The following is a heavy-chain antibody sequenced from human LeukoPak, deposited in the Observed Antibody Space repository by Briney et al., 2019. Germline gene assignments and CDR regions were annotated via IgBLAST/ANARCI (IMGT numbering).Heavy chain of an antibody. J-gene: IGHJ4*02. D-gene: IGHD6-19*01. CDR2: ISSSSSYI. Sequence: GGSLRLSCAASGFSFSIYSLNWVRQAPGKGLEWVSSISSSSSYIYYADSVKGRLTISRDNAKNSLYLQMNSLRAEDTAVYYCARDSSGWYPPNYWGQGTLVTVSS. CDR1: GFSFSIYS. CDR3: ARDSSGWYPPNY. V-gene: IGHV3-21*01.